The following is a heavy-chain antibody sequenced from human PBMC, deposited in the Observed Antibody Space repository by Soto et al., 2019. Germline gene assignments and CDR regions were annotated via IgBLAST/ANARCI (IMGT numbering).Heavy chain of an antibody. D-gene: IGHD3-10*01. CDR2: IKQDGSEK. V-gene: IGHV3-7*01. Sequence: GGSLRLSCAASGFTFSSYWLSWVRQAPGKGLEWVANIKQDGSEKYYVDSVKGRFTISRDNAKNSLYLQMNSLRAEDTAVYYCARDRLLWFGELLIYYYGMDVWGQGTTVTVSS. J-gene: IGHJ6*02. CDR1: GFTFSSYW. CDR3: ARDRLLWFGELLIYYYGMDV.